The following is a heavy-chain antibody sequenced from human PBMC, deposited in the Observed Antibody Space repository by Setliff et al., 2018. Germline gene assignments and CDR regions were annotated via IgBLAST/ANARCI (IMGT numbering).Heavy chain of an antibody. CDR1: GGSFSGYY. Sequence: PSETLSLTCAVYGGSFSGYYWSWIRQPPGKGLEWIGEINHSGSTNYNPSLKSRVTISVDTSKNQFSLKLSSVTAADTAVYYCARQQQLVIGSTAYYYYGMDVRGQGTTVTVSS. V-gene: IGHV4-34*01. CDR3: ARQQQLVIGSTAYYYYGMDV. CDR2: INHSGST. D-gene: IGHD6-13*01. J-gene: IGHJ6*02.